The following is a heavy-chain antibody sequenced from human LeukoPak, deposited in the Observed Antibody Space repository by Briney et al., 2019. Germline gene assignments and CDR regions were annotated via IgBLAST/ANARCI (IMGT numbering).Heavy chain of an antibody. CDR1: GGSISSYY. CDR2: IYYSGST. Sequence: SETLSLTCTVSGGSISSYYWSWIRQPPGKGLEWIGSIYYSGSTYYNPSLKSRVTISVDTSKNQFSLKLSSVTAADTAVYYCARDSAVAGTVLDYWGQGTLVIVSS. J-gene: IGHJ4*02. V-gene: IGHV4-39*07. CDR3: ARDSAVAGTVLDY. D-gene: IGHD6-19*01.